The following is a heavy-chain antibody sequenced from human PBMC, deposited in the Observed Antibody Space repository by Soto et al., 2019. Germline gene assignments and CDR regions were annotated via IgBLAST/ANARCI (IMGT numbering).Heavy chain of an antibody. J-gene: IGHJ4*02. D-gene: IGHD1-1*01. Sequence: QVQLVQSGGEVKKPGASVKVSCQDSGYSFVSYGFSWVRQAPGQGLQWMGWVSAYSGNSHYARKFQDRLPMTTDTSTSTAYMELTSLTFGDTAVYYCARDSAGMFTWNHFDLWGQGTLV. CDR3: ARDSAGMFTWNHFDL. CDR2: VSAYSGNS. CDR1: GYSFVSYG. V-gene: IGHV1-18*01.